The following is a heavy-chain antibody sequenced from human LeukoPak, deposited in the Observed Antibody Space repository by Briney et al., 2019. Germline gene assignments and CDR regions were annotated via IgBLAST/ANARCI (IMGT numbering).Heavy chain of an antibody. CDR1: GITFSSYG. CDR2: IWFDGTNK. J-gene: IGHJ4*02. Sequence: GRSLRLSCAASGITFSSYGMHWVRQAPGKGLEWVAVIWFDGTNKYYADSVRGRFTISRDNSKKTLYLQMSSLRAEDTAVYYCARDRGVAAHLDYWGQGTLVTVSS. CDR3: ARDRGVAAHLDY. V-gene: IGHV3-33*08. D-gene: IGHD5-12*01.